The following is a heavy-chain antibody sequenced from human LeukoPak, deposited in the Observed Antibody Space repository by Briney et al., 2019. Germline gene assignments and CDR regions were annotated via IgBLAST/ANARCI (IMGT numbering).Heavy chain of an antibody. CDR1: GFAFSSLA. V-gene: IGHV3-30-3*01. J-gene: IGHJ4*02. D-gene: IGHD2-15*01. CDR2: ISYDGNNQ. CDR3: ARVGSRYCSGANCYDGF. Sequence: GTSPRLSCAVSGFAFSSLAMHWVRQAPGKGLEWVAFISYDGNNQYYADSVKGRFTISRDNSKNTLYLQMNNLRAEDTAMYYCARVGSRYCSGANCYDGFWGQGTLVSVSS.